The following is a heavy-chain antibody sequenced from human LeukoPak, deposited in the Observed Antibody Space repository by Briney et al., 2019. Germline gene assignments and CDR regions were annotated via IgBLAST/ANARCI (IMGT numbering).Heavy chain of an antibody. Sequence: GGSLRLSCAASGFTFSNAWMSWVRQAPEKGLEWVGRIKSKVNGGTIDYAGPVKGRFTISRDDSKNTLYLQMNSLRTEDIAVYYCTTTVGYSGYDWGYWGQGTLVTVSS. CDR3: TTTVGYSGYDWGY. D-gene: IGHD5-12*01. CDR2: IKSKVNGGTI. CDR1: GFTFSNAW. V-gene: IGHV3-15*01. J-gene: IGHJ4*02.